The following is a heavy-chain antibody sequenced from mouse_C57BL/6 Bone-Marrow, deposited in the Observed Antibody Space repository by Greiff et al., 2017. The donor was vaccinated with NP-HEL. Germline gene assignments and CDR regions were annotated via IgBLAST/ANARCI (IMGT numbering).Heavy chain of an antibody. Sequence: QVQLQQPGAELVRPGSSVKLSCKASGYTFTSYWMDWVKQRPGQGLEWIGNIYPSDSDTHYNQKFKDKATVTVDKSSSTAYMQLSSLTSEDSAVYYWARSCECDGGYFDVWGTGTTVTVSS. J-gene: IGHJ1*03. CDR1: GYTFTSYW. V-gene: IGHV1-61*01. CDR2: IYPSDSDT. CDR3: ARSCECDGGYFDV.